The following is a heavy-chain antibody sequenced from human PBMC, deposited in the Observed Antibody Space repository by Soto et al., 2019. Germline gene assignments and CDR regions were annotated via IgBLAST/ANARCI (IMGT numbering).Heavy chain of an antibody. Sequence: QVELVQSRTEVKKPGASVKVSCEASSFTFIDFYIHWLRQAPGQGLEWMGWINAKNGGTRYAEKFQDRVTLTRDRSVRTAYLELQRLRSDDTAVYYCARSHCTDGICYTEVIPSWGQGTLVTVS. CDR1: SFTFIDFY. CDR2: INAKNGGT. D-gene: IGHD2-8*01. V-gene: IGHV1-2*02. CDR3: ARSHCTDGICYTEVIPS. J-gene: IGHJ4*02.